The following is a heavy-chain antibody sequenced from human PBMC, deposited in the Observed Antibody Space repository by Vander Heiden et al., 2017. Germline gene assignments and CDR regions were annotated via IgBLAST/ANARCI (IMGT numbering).Heavy chain of an antibody. CDR1: GGTFGGYA. D-gene: IGHD4-17*01. CDR2: IIPIFGTA. V-gene: IGHV1-69*01. J-gene: IGHJ4*02. CDR3: GTVFYVYGDYCFDY. Sequence: QVPLVQSGAEVKKPGSPVKVSCKASGGTFGGYASSWVRQAPGQGLEWMGGIIPIFGTANYAQKFQGRVTITADESTSTAYMGLSSLRSEDTAVYYCGTVFYVYGDYCFDYWGQVTLVTVAS.